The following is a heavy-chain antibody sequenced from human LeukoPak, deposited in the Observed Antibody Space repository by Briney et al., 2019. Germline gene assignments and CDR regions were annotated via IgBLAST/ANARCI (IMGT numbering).Heavy chain of an antibody. Sequence: GGSLRLSCAASGFTVSSNYMSWVRQAPGMGLEWVSYISSSSSTIYYADSVRGRFTISRDNAKNSLYLQMNSLRAEDTAVFYCARGIWPGPDYAAFGYWGQGTLVTVSS. D-gene: IGHD4-17*01. CDR1: GFTVSSNY. CDR2: ISSSSSTI. J-gene: IGHJ4*02. CDR3: ARGIWPGPDYAAFGY. V-gene: IGHV3-48*04.